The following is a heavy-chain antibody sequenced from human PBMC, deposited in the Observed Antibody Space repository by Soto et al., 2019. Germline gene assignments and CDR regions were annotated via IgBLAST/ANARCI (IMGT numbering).Heavy chain of an antibody. Sequence: QVQLQESGPGLVKPSETLSLTCTVSGGSISSYYWSWIRQPPGKGLEWIGYIYYSGSTNYNPSLKSRVTISVDTSKNQFSLKLSSVTAADTAVYYCARRYVSAIDYWGQGTLVTVSS. V-gene: IGHV4-59*08. J-gene: IGHJ4*02. CDR2: IYYSGST. D-gene: IGHD3-16*01. CDR3: ARRYVSAIDY. CDR1: GGSISSYY.